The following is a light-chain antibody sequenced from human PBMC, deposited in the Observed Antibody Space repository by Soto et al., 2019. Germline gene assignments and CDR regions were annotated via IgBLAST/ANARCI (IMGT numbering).Light chain of an antibody. J-gene: IGLJ2*01. CDR3: QSYDSSNHSVV. CDR2: EDN. V-gene: IGLV6-57*04. Sequence: NFMLTQPHSVSESPGKTVTISCTRSSGSIASNYVQWYQQRPGSAPTTVIYEDNQRPSGVPDRFSGSIDSSSNSASLTISGLKTEDEAHYYCQSYDSSNHSVVFGGGTKLTVL. CDR1: SGSIASNY.